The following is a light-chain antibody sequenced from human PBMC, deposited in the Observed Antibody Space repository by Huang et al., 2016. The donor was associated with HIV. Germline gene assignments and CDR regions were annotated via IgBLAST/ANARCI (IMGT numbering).Light chain of an antibody. CDR2: GAS. V-gene: IGKV1-39*01. CDR3: RQTYKTPLT. Sequence: DIQMTQSPSSLSASVGDTVTITCRASGTISTFLSWFQQKPGKAPRHLIYGASSLQGGVPSRFSGSASQTDFTLTISSLQPEDFASYYCRQTYKTPLTFGQGTRLDI. J-gene: IGKJ1*01. CDR1: GTISTF.